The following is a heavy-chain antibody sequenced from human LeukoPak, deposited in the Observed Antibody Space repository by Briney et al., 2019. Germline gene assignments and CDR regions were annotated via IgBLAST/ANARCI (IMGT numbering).Heavy chain of an antibody. Sequence: PGRSLRLSCAASGFTFSSYGMHWVRQAPGKGLEWVAVISYDGSNKYYADSVKGRFTISRDNSKNTLYLQMNSLRAEDTAVYYCAKDVRGKLWFRNAFDIWGQGTTVTVSS. CDR3: AKDVRGKLWFRNAFDI. J-gene: IGHJ3*02. V-gene: IGHV3-30*18. CDR1: GFTFSSYG. D-gene: IGHD5-18*01. CDR2: ISYDGSNK.